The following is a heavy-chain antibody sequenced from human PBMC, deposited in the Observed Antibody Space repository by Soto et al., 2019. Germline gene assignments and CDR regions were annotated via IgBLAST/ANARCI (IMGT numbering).Heavy chain of an antibody. J-gene: IGHJ4*02. D-gene: IGHD1-26*01. Sequence: EEQLVESGGGLVQPGGALRLCCAASGFTFSSHRMHWVRQAPGKGLVWVSSIDGDGSVIRYADSVKGRFTISRDNARNTVYLQMKSLGAEDTAVYYCARDGRGLRYWGQGTLVTVSS. CDR3: ARDGRGLRY. V-gene: IGHV3-74*01. CDR1: GFTFSSHR. CDR2: IDGDGSVI.